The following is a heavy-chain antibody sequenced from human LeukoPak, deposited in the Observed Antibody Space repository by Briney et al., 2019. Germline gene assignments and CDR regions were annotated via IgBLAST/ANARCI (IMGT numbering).Heavy chain of an antibody. D-gene: IGHD2-2*01. CDR1: GFTFSSYG. V-gene: IGHV3-30*03. CDR2: ISYDGSNK. CDR3: ARRAEKGCSSTSCYGGYYYYYYMDV. Sequence: GGSLRLSCAASGFTFSSYGTHWVRQAPGKGLEWVAVISYDGSNKYYADSVKGRFTISRDNSKNTLYLQMNSLRAEDTAVYYCARRAEKGCSSTSCYGGYYYYYYMDVWGKGTTVTISS. J-gene: IGHJ6*03.